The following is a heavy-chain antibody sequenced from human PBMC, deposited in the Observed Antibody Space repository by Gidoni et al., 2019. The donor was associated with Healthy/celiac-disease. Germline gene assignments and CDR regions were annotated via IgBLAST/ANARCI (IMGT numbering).Heavy chain of an antibody. V-gene: IGHV4-30-2*01. CDR1: GGSISTGGYS. J-gene: IGHJ3*02. D-gene: IGHD4-17*01. Sequence: QLQLRASGSGLVKSSQTLSLTCAVSGGSISTGGYSWSWIRQPPGKGLEWIGYIYHRGSTYYNSSLKSRVTISVDRSKNQFSLKLSSVTAADTAVYYCARGGSYDYGDYVAFDIWGQGTMVTVSS. CDR2: IYHRGST. CDR3: ARGGSYDYGDYVAFDI.